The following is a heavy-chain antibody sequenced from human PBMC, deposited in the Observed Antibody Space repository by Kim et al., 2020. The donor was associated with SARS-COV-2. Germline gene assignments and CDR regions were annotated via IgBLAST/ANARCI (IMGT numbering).Heavy chain of an antibody. J-gene: IGHJ4*02. D-gene: IGHD3-3*01. CDR3: ARDQAIFGGIIHFDY. V-gene: IGHV3-7*01. Sequence: VDSVKCRFTICRDNDKNSLYLQMNRLRAEDTAIYYCARDQAIFGGIIHFDYWGQGTLVTVSS.